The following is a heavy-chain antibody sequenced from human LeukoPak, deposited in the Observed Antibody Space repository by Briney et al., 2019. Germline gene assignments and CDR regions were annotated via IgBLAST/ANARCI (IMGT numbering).Heavy chain of an antibody. Sequence: SETLSLTCTVSGGSISSGDYYWSWIRQHPGKGLEWIGYIYHSGSTYYNPSLKSRVTISVDTSKNQFSLKLSSVTAADTAVYYCARDLGYYYGSGSYYNGDAFDIWGQGTMVTVSS. CDR1: GGSISSGDYY. CDR2: IYHSGST. J-gene: IGHJ3*02. D-gene: IGHD3-10*01. V-gene: IGHV4-31*03. CDR3: ARDLGYYYGSGSYYNGDAFDI.